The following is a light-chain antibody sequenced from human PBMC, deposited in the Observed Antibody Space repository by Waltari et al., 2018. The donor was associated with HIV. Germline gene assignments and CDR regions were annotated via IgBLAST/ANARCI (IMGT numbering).Light chain of an antibody. CDR3: QQYGGSPYT. Sequence: EVVLTQSPGTLSLSPGERVTLTCRASQSVRSAYLAYYQPKPGQAPRLLIYGASSRATDIPRRFSGSGSGTDFTLTISRLAPEDFAVYYWQQYGGSPYTFGQGTKLEIK. J-gene: IGKJ2*01. CDR1: QSVRSAY. V-gene: IGKV3-20*01. CDR2: GAS.